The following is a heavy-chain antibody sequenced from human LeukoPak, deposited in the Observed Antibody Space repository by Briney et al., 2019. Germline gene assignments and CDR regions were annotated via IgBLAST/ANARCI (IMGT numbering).Heavy chain of an antibody. D-gene: IGHD6-13*01. V-gene: IGHV4-34*01. Sequence: SETLSLTCAVYGGSFSGYYWSWIRQPPGKGLEWIGEINHSGSTNYNPSLKSRVTITVDTSKNQFSLKLSSVTAADTAVYYCATDSSSWYDSGYYYYMDVWGKGTTVTTSS. CDR2: INHSGST. CDR3: ATDSSSWYDSGYYYYMDV. J-gene: IGHJ6*03. CDR1: GGSFSGYY.